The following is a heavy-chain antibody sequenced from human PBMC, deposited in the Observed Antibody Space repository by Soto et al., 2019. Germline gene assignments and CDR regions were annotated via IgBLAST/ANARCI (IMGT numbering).Heavy chain of an antibody. CDR1: GGSFSGYY. J-gene: IGHJ4*02. CDR2: INHSGST. V-gene: IGHV4-34*01. D-gene: IGHD6-19*01. Sequence: QVQLQQWGAGLLKPSETLSITCAVYGGSFSGYYWSWIRHPPGKGLEWIGEINHSGSTNYNPSLKSRVTISVDTSKNQFSLKLSSVTAADTAVYYCARGRGGWPDYWGQGTLVTVSS. CDR3: ARGRGGWPDY.